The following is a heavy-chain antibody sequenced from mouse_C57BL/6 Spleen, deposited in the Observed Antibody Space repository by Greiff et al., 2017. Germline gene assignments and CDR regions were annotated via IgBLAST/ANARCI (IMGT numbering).Heavy chain of an antibody. V-gene: IGHV1-82*01. J-gene: IGHJ4*01. CDR2: IYPGDGDT. Sequence: VMLVESGPELVKPGASVKISCKASGYAFSSSWMNWVKQRPGKGLEWIGRIYPGDGDTNYNGKFKGKATLTADKSSSTAYMQLSSLTSEDSAVYFCASYYYGDRHYYAMDYWGQGTSVTVSS. CDR1: GYAFSSSW. CDR3: ASYYYGDRHYYAMDY. D-gene: IGHD1-1*01.